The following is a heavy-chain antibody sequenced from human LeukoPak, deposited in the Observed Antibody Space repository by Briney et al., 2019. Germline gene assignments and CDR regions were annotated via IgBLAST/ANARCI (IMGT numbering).Heavy chain of an antibody. J-gene: IGHJ5*02. Sequence: GGSLRLSCAASGFTFSSYAMSWVRQAPGKGLEWVSAISSGGGNTDYADSVKGRFTISRDNSKNTVFLQMNSLRAEDTGVYYCANRISGSSSWGQGTLVTVSS. V-gene: IGHV3-23*01. CDR1: GFTFSSYA. CDR3: ANRISGSSS. CDR2: ISSGGGNT. D-gene: IGHD3-10*01.